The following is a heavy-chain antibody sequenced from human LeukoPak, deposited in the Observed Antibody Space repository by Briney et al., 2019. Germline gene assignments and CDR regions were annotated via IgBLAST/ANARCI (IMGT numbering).Heavy chain of an antibody. CDR2: INRDRSKK. CDR1: GFTFSGYW. Sequence: GGSLRLSCGASGFTFSGYWMIWVRQVPGKGLEWVANINRDRSKKYYVDSVEGRFTISRGNAKNSLYLQMNSLRVEDTAVYYCGRDLNPSYGTGSYYDAFDIWGQGTMVTVSS. D-gene: IGHD3-10*01. CDR3: GRDLNPSYGTGSYYDAFDI. J-gene: IGHJ3*02. V-gene: IGHV3-7*01.